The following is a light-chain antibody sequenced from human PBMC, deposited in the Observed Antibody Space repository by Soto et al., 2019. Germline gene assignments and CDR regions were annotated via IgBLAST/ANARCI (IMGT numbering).Light chain of an antibody. V-gene: IGKV1-9*01. CDR3: QQLKVYPLT. CDR2: AAS. J-gene: IGKJ4*01. Sequence: DIQLTQSPSFLSASVGDRVTITCRASQGISSYLAWYQQKPGTAPKLLIYAASTLQSGVPSRFSGSGSGTEFTLTISSLQPEDFATYYCQQLKVYPLTFAGGTKVDIK. CDR1: QGISSY.